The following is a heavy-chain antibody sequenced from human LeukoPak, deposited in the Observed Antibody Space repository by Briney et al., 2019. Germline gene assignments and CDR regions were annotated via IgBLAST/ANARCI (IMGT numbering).Heavy chain of an antibody. CDR1: GYSFSDYA. CDR3: ARGRWTATETTYYLDY. V-gene: IGHV1-3*01. D-gene: IGHD4-17*01. Sequence: ASVKVSCKASGYSFSDYAIQWVRQAPGQGLEWMGWINAGNGKTKYSQNFQGRGTITRDRSASTAYMELSSLRSEDTSIYYCARGRWTATETTYYLDYWGQGTLVTVSS. J-gene: IGHJ4*02. CDR2: INAGNGKT.